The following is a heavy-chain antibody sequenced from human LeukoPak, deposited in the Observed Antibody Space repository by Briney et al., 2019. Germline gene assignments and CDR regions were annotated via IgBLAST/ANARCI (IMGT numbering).Heavy chain of an antibody. D-gene: IGHD2-2*01. CDR3: TSPTIAVIPAAMVSFGV. CDR1: GFTFSGST. J-gene: IGHJ6*02. Sequence: GGSLRLSCAASGFTFSGSTMHWVRQASGKGLEWVGRIRSKANSYATAYAASVKGRFTISRDDSKNTAYLQMNSLKTEDTAVYYCTSPTIAVIPAAMVSFGVWGQGTTVAVSS. CDR2: IRSKANSYAT. V-gene: IGHV3-73*01.